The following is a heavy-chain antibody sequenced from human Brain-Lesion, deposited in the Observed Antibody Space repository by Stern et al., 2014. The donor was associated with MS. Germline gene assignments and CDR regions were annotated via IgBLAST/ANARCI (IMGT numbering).Heavy chain of an antibody. CDR3: ARGRVVPGFQYYATDV. Sequence: QVQLQESGPGLVKPSQTLSLSCTVSGGSISSGGYYWSWIRQPAGKGLEWIGRIFNSGSTSYTPSLKSRFTISIDTSKTQFSLRLNSMTAADTAVYYCARGRVVPGFQYYATDVWGQGTTVIVSS. CDR1: GGSISSGGYY. J-gene: IGHJ6*02. V-gene: IGHV4-61*02. D-gene: IGHD2-2*01. CDR2: IFNSGST.